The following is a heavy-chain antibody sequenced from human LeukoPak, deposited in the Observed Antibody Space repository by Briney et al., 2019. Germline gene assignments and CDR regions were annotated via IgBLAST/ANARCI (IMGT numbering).Heavy chain of an antibody. CDR2: INSDSSTI. D-gene: IGHD2-15*01. Sequence: HPGGSLRLSCAASGFTFSSYSLNWVRQAPGKGLEWVSYINSDSSTIYYADSVKGRFTISRDNAKNSLYLQMNSLRAEDTAVFFCARDFSYCSGGSCFHPSYWYFDLWGRGTLVTVSS. CDR3: ARDFSYCSGGSCFHPSYWYFDL. CDR1: GFTFSSYS. J-gene: IGHJ2*01. V-gene: IGHV3-48*01.